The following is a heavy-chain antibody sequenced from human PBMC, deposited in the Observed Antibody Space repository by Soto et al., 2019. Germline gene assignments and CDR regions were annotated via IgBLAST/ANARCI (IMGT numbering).Heavy chain of an antibody. CDR1: GFTFSNAW. J-gene: IGHJ6*02. V-gene: IGHV3-15*01. CDR2: IKSKTDGGTT. CDR3: AKDINYGDSVPTIFDYHYLGMDV. Sequence: LXLSCAASGFTFSNAWMSWVRQAPGKGLEWVGRIKSKTDGGTTDYAAPVKGRFTISRDDSKNTLYLQMNSLRAEDTAVYYCAKDINYGDSVPTIFDYHYLGMDVWGQGTTVTFSS. D-gene: IGHD4-17*01.